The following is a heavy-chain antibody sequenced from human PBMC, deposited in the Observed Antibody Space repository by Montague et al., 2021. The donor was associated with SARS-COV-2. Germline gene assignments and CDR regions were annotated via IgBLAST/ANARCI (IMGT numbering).Heavy chain of an antibody. CDR2: TYYRSEWYS. J-gene: IGHJ4*02. Sequence: CAISGDSVSTNSGTWNWVRLSPSRGLEWLGRTYYRSEWYSDYSVSVKSRISINPDTSQNQFSLQLNSVTPEDTAVYYCARAERGSCGDGNCYQYFFNYWGQGTLVTVSS. CDR1: GDSVSTNSGT. D-gene: IGHD2-15*01. CDR3: ARAERGSCGDGNCYQYFFNY. V-gene: IGHV6-1*01.